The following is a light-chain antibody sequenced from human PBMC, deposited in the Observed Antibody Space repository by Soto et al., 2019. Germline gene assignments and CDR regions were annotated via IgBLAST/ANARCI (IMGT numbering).Light chain of an antibody. V-gene: IGLV1-40*01. J-gene: IGLJ3*02. Sequence: QSVLTQPPSVSGAPGQRVTISCTGSSSNIGAGYDVHWYQQLPGTAPKLLIYGNSNRPSGVPDRFSGSKSGTSASLAITGLKAEDEADYYCQSYGSSLSGVVFCGGTELAVL. CDR3: QSYGSSLSGVV. CDR1: SSNIGAGYD. CDR2: GNS.